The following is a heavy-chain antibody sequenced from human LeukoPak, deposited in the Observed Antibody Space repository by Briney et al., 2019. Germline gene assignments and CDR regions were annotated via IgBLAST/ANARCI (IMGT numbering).Heavy chain of an antibody. D-gene: IGHD2-2*01. J-gene: IGHJ4*02. CDR3: AKVRASHYVVPAAAVD. CDR2: ISGSGGST. Sequence: GGSLRLSCAASGFTFSSYAMSWVRQAPGKGLEWVSAISGSGGSTYYADSVKGRFTISRDNSKNTLYLQMNSLRAEDTAVYYCAKVRASHYVVPAAAVDWGQGTLVTVPS. CDR1: GFTFSSYA. V-gene: IGHV3-23*01.